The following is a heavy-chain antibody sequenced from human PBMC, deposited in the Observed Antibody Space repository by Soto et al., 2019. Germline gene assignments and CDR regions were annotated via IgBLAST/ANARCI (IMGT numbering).Heavy chain of an antibody. D-gene: IGHD3-9*01. CDR2: VFDIVNT. Sequence: PSETLSLTCTVSGDSIGTYFWAWVRQPPGKGLEWIGYVFDIVNTNYNPTLKSRVTISVDTSKNQFSLKLSSVTAADTAVYYCARQGPDYDILTGYYTPSYYFDYWGQGTLVTVSS. J-gene: IGHJ4*02. V-gene: IGHV4-59*08. CDR1: GDSIGTYF. CDR3: ARQGPDYDILTGYYTPSYYFDY.